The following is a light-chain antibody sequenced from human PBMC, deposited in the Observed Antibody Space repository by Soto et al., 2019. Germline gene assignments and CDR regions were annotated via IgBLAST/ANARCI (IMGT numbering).Light chain of an antibody. CDR2: AVS. V-gene: IGLV2-11*01. Sequence: QSVLTQPRSVSGSPGQSVTISCTGSRSDVGGYNYVSWYQQHPGKAPKLMIYAVSERPSGVPGRFSGSKSGNTASLTISGLQAEEEDDYYCCSYGGGYTPLVFGGGTQLTVL. CDR1: RSDVGGYNY. CDR3: CSYGGGYTPLV. J-gene: IGLJ2*01.